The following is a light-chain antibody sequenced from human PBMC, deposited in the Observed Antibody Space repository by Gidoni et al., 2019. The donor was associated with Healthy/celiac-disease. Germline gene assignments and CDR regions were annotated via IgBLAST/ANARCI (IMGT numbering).Light chain of an antibody. V-gene: IGKV2-40*01. CDR2: TLS. J-gene: IGKJ2*04. CDR3: MQRIEFPACS. Sequence: DIVKTQTPLSLPVTPGEPASISCRSSQSLLDSDDGNTYLDWYLQKPGQSPQLLIYTLSYRASGVPTDFTLKISRVEAEDVGVYYCMQRIEFPACSFXHXTKLEIK. CDR1: QSLLDSDDGNTY.